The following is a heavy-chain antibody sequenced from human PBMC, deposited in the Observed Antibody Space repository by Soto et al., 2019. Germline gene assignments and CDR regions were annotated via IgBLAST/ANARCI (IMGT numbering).Heavy chain of an antibody. CDR2: ISGSGGST. Sequence: GGSLRLSCAASGFTFSSYAMSWVRQAPGKGLEWVSAISGSGGSTYYADSVKGRFTISRDNSKNTLYLQMNSLRAEDTAVYYCAKGGIRLHDYGDKSTFIPFDYWGQGTLVTVSS. D-gene: IGHD4-17*01. J-gene: IGHJ4*02. V-gene: IGHV3-23*01. CDR3: AKGGIRLHDYGDKSTFIPFDY. CDR1: GFTFSSYA.